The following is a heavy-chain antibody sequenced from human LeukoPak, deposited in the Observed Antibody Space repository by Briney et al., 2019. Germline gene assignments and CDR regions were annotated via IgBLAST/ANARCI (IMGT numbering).Heavy chain of an antibody. CDR1: GYTFTGCY. J-gene: IGHJ4*02. CDR2: INPKSGGT. V-gene: IGHV1-2*02. D-gene: IGHD4-17*01. CDR3: ARGLDYGDYNSLDY. Sequence: ASVKVSCKASGYTFTGCYMHWVRQAPGQGLEWMGWINPKSGGTKYAQKFQGRVTLTRDTSISTAYMELSSLRSEDTAVYFCARGLDYGDYNSLDYWGQGTLVTVSS.